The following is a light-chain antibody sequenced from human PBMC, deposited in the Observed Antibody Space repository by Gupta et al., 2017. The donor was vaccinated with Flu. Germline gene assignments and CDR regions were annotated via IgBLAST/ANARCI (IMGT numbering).Light chain of an antibody. CDR3: QQRSLGPLT. Sequence: ELVLTQSPDTLSLSPGERATLSCRASQSVSNFLAWYQQLPGQAPRLLIYDASKRATGSPARLRGGGSGTDFTRTISSLEPEDLAVYDGQQRSLGPLTCGGGTKVEIK. CDR2: DAS. J-gene: IGKJ4*02. V-gene: IGKV3-11*01. CDR1: QSVSNF.